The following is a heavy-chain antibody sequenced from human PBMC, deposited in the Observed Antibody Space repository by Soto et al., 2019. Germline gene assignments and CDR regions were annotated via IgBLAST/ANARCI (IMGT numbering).Heavy chain of an antibody. CDR2: ISSGGEYL. J-gene: IGHJ6*02. CDR1: GLTLSAFG. V-gene: IGHV3-21*01. D-gene: IGHD6-13*01. Sequence: EVQLVESGGGLVKPGGSLRLSCAASGLTLSAFGMNWVRQAPGKGLEWVSSISSGGEYLDYADSVKGRLTISRDNAKNSLCLCLDGLRVEDTSVYCCATDGAAGAIMGVCGPGTTVTGSS. CDR3: ATDGAAGAIMGV.